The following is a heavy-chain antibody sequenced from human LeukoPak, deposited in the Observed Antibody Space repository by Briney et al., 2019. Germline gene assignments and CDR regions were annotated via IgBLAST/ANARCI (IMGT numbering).Heavy chain of an antibody. CDR2: KYARGSS. D-gene: IGHD2-15*01. Sequence: PSETLSLTCTVSGGSISNYYWSWIRQPAGKGLEWIGRKYARGSSNYNPPVQSRVTMSVDSSKNQFSLKLRSVTAADTAVYYCARGRYCSADICTGGDSFDIWGQGTMVSVSP. V-gene: IGHV4-4*07. CDR1: GGSISNYY. J-gene: IGHJ3*02. CDR3: ARGRYCSADICTGGDSFDI.